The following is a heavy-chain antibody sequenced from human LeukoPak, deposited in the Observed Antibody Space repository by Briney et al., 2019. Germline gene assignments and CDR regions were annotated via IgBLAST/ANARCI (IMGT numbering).Heavy chain of an antibody. V-gene: IGHV4-4*07. CDR3: ARDVSSHYNFWSGSYTSWYYYYMDV. D-gene: IGHD3-3*01. J-gene: IGHJ6*03. Sequence: SETLSLTCTVSGVSLRSSSWTWLRQPAGKGLEWIGRIFTTGNTYYNPSLRSRVTMSIDTSTNQFSLKLISVTAADTAVYFCARDVSSHYNFWSGSYTSWYYYYMDVWGKGTTVTVSS. CDR2: IFTTGNT. CDR1: GVSLRSSS.